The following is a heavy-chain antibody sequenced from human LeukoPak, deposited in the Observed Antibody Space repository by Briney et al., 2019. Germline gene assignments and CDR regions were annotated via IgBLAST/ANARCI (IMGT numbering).Heavy chain of an antibody. CDR2: ISAVNGDI. CDR1: GYTFTSYY. Sequence: ASVKVSCKASGYTFTSYYMHWVRQAPGQGLEWMGWISAVNGDIHPAQKFQDRVTLTTDTSTSIAYMELRSLRSDDTAVYYCAKDYNYVPDYWGQGTLITVSS. CDR3: AKDYNYVPDY. J-gene: IGHJ4*02. V-gene: IGHV1-18*04. D-gene: IGHD5-24*01.